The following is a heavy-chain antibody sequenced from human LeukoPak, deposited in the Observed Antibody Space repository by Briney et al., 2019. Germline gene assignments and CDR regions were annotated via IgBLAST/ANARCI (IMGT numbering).Heavy chain of an antibody. CDR2: IYYSGST. V-gene: IGHV4-34*01. CDR1: GGSFSGYY. Sequence: SETLSLTCAVYGGSFSGYYWTWIRQPPGKGLEWIGSIYYSGSTYYNSSLKSRVTISVDTSKNQFSLKLSSVTAADTAVYYCARQGWASFYYYGVDVWGQGTPVIVSS. J-gene: IGHJ6*02. D-gene: IGHD6-19*01. CDR3: ARQGWASFYYYGVDV.